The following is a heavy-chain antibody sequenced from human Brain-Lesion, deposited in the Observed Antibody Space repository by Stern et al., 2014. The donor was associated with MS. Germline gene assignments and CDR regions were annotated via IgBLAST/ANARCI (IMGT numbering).Heavy chain of an antibody. CDR3: ARDITGSSAYFAY. J-gene: IGHJ4*02. CDR2: ISWNSGTI. Sequence: EVQLVESGGDLVQPGRSLRLSCAAFGFTFDDYAMHLVRQAPGKGLAWVAGISWNSGTIGYADSVKGRFTTSRDNAYSSLYLQMNSLRPEDTALYYCARDITGSSAYFAYWGQGTLVTVSS. D-gene: IGHD1-14*01. CDR1: GFTFDDYA. V-gene: IGHV3-9*01.